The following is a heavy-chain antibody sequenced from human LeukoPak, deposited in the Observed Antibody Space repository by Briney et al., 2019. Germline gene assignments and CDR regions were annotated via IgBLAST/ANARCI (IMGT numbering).Heavy chain of an antibody. CDR3: ARARVYYYDSSGYYSVGSYGMDV. Sequence: ASVTVSCKASGSTFSDYHINWVRQASGQGPEWMGLVNPKSGDASYNQAFQGRVTMTRDTSISTAYMELSRLRSDDTAVYYCARARVYYYDSSGYYSVGSYGMDVWGQGTTVTVSS. J-gene: IGHJ6*02. D-gene: IGHD3-22*01. CDR1: GSTFSDYH. CDR2: VNPKSGDA. V-gene: IGHV1-2*02.